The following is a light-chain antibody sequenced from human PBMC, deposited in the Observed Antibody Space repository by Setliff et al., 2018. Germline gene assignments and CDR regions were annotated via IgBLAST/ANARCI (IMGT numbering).Light chain of an antibody. CDR1: NIGGKS. CDR2: YDS. Sequence: SYELAQPPSVPVAPGKTARITCGENNIGGKSVNWYQQKPGQAPVLVIYYDSDRPSGIPERFFGSNSGNTATLTISRVEAGDEADYYCQVWDSGSEHYVFGTGTKV. J-gene: IGLJ1*01. V-gene: IGLV3-21*04. CDR3: QVWDSGSEHYV.